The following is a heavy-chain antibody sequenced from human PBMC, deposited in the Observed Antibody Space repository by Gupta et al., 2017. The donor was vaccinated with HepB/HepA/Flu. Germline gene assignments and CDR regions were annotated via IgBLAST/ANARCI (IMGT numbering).Heavy chain of an antibody. CDR1: GGSISSSSYY. CDR3: ASYKGGYCSSTSCPDAFDI. Sequence: QLQLQESGPGLVKPSETLSLTCTVSGGSISSSSYYWGWIRQPPGKGLEWIGSIYYSGSTYYNPSLKSRVTISVDTSKNQFSLKLSSVTAADTAVYYCASYKGGYCSSTSCPDAFDIWGQGTMVTVSS. J-gene: IGHJ3*02. CDR2: IYYSGST. D-gene: IGHD2-2*01. V-gene: IGHV4-39*01.